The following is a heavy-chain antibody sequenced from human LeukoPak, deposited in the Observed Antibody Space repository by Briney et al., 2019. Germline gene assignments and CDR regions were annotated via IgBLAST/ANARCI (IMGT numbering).Heavy chain of an antibody. CDR1: GFTFNNYW. CDR2: VNRDESRK. CDR3: ARVGSSGYYYPNPLDY. D-gene: IGHD3-22*01. Sequence: GGSLRLSCVGSGFTFNNYWMTWVRQAPGQGLEWVANVNRDESRKNHADSVKGRFTVSRDNARNSLYLQMNSLTAEDTAVYYCARVGSSGYYYPNPLDYWGQGTLVTVSS. V-gene: IGHV3-7*04. J-gene: IGHJ4*02.